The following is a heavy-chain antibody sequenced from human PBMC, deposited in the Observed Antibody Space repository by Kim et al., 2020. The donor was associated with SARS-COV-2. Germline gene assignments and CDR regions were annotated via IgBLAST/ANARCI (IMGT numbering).Heavy chain of an antibody. J-gene: IGHJ4*01. D-gene: IGHD2-2*01. CDR2: IYSGGRT. CDR1: GFTVSSNY. Sequence: GGSLRLSCAASGFTVSSNYMNWVRQAPGKGLEWVSVIYSGGRTYYADSVKGRFNISRDNSKNTLYLQMNSLRAEDTAVYYCARGYCSSTSCYPVYFDYWG. CDR3: ARGYCSSTSCYPVYFDY. V-gene: IGHV3-53*01.